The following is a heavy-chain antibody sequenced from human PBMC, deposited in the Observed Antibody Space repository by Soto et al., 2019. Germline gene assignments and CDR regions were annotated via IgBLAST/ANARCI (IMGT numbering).Heavy chain of an antibody. CDR3: ARQVRTYYYDSSGRRNWFDP. Sequence: PSETLSLTCTVSGGSLSSYYWSWIRQPPGEGLEWIGSIYYSGSTYYNPSLKSRVTISVDTSKNQFSLKLSSVTAADTAVYYCARQVRTYYYDSSGRRNWFDPWRQGTLVTVS. CDR2: IYYSGST. CDR1: GGSLSSYY. D-gene: IGHD3-22*01. V-gene: IGHV4-39*01. J-gene: IGHJ5*02.